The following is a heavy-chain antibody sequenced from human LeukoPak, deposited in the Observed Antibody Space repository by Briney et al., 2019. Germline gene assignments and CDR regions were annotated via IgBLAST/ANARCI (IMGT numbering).Heavy chain of an antibody. V-gene: IGHV4-38-2*02. CDR2: IYHSGST. Sequence: SETLSLTCTVSGYSISSGYYWGWIRQPPGKGLGWIGSIYHSGSTYYNPSLKSRVTISVDTSKNQFSLKLSSVTAADTAVYYCARVLSISSTSCYSYWGQGTLVTVSS. D-gene: IGHD2-2*01. CDR1: GYSISSGYY. CDR3: ARVLSISSTSCYSY. J-gene: IGHJ4*02.